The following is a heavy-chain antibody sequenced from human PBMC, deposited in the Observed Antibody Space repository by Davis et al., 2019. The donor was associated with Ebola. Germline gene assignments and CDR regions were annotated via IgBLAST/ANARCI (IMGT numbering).Heavy chain of an antibody. CDR1: GYTFTSYA. CDR3: ARASFGYNSGWYADY. V-gene: IGHV1-3*01. Sequence: ASVPVSRLASGYTFTSYAMHSLRQARGQRLEWMGWVHVGNGNTKYSQRFQGRVTITTDTSASTVYLDLTSLRSDDTAVFYCARASFGYNSGWYADYWGPGSLVTVSS. J-gene: IGHJ4*02. D-gene: IGHD6-19*01. CDR2: VHVGNGNT.